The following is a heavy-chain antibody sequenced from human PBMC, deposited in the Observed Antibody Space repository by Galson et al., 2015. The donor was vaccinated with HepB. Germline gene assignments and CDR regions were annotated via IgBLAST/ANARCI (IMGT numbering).Heavy chain of an antibody. V-gene: IGHV1-8*01. D-gene: IGHD1-1*01. J-gene: IGHJ3*02. CDR2: MNPNSGNT. CDR3: ARRDFDRMEAFDI. Sequence: SVKVSCKAPGYTFTSYDINWVRQATGQGLEWMGWMNPNSGNTGYAQKFQGRVTMTRNTSISTAYMELSSLRYEDTAVYYCARRDFDRMEAFDIWGQGTMVTGSS. CDR1: GYTFTSYD.